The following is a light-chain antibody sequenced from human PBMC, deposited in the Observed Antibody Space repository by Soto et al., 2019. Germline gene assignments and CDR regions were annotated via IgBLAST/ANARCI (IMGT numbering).Light chain of an antibody. Sequence: DIQMTPSPSSMSASVGDSVTLTCRAGQTVTDYINWYQHQPGKAPKLLIYSASTLQTGDPSRFSGSGSGIDFTLPITSLQPEDFGTYYCHQTYSTPQTFDQGTK. CDR2: SAS. J-gene: IGKJ1*01. CDR3: HQTYSTPQT. V-gene: IGKV1-39*01. CDR1: QTVTDY.